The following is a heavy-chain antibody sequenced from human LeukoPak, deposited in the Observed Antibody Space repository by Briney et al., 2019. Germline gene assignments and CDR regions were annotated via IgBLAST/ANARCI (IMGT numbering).Heavy chain of an antibody. Sequence: GGSLRLSCAASGLTVSSNYMSWVRQAPGKGLEWVSVIYSDGRTYYADSVKGRFTIPRDNSMNTLSLQMNSLRAEDTAVYYCAKIRGYYYGSGSYYGAFDIWGQGTMVTVSS. V-gene: IGHV3-53*01. J-gene: IGHJ3*02. CDR1: GLTVSSNY. D-gene: IGHD3-10*01. CDR3: AKIRGYYYGSGSYYGAFDI. CDR2: IYSDGRT.